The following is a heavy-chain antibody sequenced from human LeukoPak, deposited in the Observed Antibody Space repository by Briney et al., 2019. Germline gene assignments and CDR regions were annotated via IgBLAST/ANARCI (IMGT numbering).Heavy chain of an antibody. CDR3: ATTTLYSSGWYAVFDY. CDR1: GGSISSYY. Sequence: NPSETLSLTCTVSGGSISSYYWSWIRQPPGKGLEWIGYIYYSGSTNYNPSLKSRVTISVDTSKNQFSLKLSSVTAADTAVYYCATTTLYSSGWYAVFDYWGQGTLVTVSS. D-gene: IGHD6-19*01. V-gene: IGHV4-59*08. CDR2: IYYSGST. J-gene: IGHJ4*02.